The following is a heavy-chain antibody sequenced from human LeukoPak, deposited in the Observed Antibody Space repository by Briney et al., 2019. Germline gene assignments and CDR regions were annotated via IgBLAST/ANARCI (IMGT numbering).Heavy chain of an antibody. V-gene: IGHV4-59*01. CDR1: GGSISSYY. CDR3: AREGWDSFDY. CDR2: IYYSGST. J-gene: IGHJ4*02. Sequence: QVQLQESGPGLVKPSETLSLTCTVSGGSISSYYLSWIRRPPGKGLEWIGYIYYSGSTNYNPSLKSRVTISVDTSKNQFSLKLSSVTAADTAVYYCAREGWDSFDYWGQGTLVTVSS. D-gene: IGHD6-19*01.